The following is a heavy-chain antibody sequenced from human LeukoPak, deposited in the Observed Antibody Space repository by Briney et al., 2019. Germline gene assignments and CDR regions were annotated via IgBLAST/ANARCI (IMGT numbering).Heavy chain of an antibody. D-gene: IGHD3-10*01. CDR2: INHSGST. V-gene: IGHV4-34*01. CDR3: ARGLLVWFGELSKAGCFDY. Sequence: SETLSLTCAVYGGSFSGYYWSWIRQPPGKGLEWIGEINHSGSTNYNPYLKSRVTTSVDTSKNQFSMKLRSVNAADTAVYYCARGLLVWFGELSKAGCFDYWGQGTLVTVSS. CDR1: GGSFSGYY. J-gene: IGHJ4*02.